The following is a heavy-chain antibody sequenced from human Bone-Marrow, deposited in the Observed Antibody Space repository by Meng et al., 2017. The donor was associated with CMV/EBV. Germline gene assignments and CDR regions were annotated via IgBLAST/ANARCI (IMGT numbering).Heavy chain of an antibody. CDR2: ISSSASTI. J-gene: IGHJ5*02. Sequence: SCAAAGFTFSDYYMSWIRQAPGKGMEWVSYISSSASTIYYAHSVKGRFTISRDNAKNSLYLQMNSLKAEDTAVYYCARDPTKYNCFDPWGQGTLVTVSS. CDR1: GFTFSDYY. V-gene: IGHV3-11*04. D-gene: IGHD1-1*01. CDR3: ARDPTKYNCFDP.